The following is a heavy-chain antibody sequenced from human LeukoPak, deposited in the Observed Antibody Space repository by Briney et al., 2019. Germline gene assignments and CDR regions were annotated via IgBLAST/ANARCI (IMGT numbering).Heavy chain of an antibody. CDR2: ITNDGGST. CDR3: VKDQSGSGSW. Sequence: GGSLRLSCVASGFXFSTYAIHWVRQAPGKGLEYVSSITNDGGSTYYADSVKGRFTISRDNFKNTLYLQVNSLRAEDTAVYYCVKDQSGSGSWWGQGTLVTVSS. CDR1: GFXFSTYA. J-gene: IGHJ4*02. D-gene: IGHD3-10*01. V-gene: IGHV3-64D*06.